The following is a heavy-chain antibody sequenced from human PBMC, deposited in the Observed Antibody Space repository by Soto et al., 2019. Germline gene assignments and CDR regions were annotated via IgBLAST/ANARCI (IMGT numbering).Heavy chain of an antibody. CDR3: AKDEAVGYAGGDY. CDR1: GFTFSSYA. J-gene: IGHJ4*02. CDR2: ISGSGGST. V-gene: IGHV3-23*01. Sequence: PGGSLRLSCAASGFTFSSYAMSWVRQAPGKGLEWVSAISGSGGSTYYADSVKGRFTISRDNSKNTLYLQMNSLRAGDTAVYYCAKDEAVGYAGGDYWGQGTLVTVSS. D-gene: IGHD2-2*01.